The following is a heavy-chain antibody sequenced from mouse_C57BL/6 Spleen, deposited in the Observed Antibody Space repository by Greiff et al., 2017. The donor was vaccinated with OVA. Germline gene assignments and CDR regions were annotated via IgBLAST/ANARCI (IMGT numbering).Heavy chain of an antibody. D-gene: IGHD2-5*01. CDR1: GYTFTSYW. V-gene: IGHV1-52*01. Sequence: VQLQQPGAELVMPGSSVKLSCKASGYTFTSYWMHWVKQRPIQGLEWMGKIDPSDSETHYNQKFTDKATLTVDKSSSTAYMQLSSLTSEDSAVYYCARSSNHHAMDYWGQGTSVTVSS. CDR3: ARSSNHHAMDY. CDR2: IDPSDSET. J-gene: IGHJ4*01.